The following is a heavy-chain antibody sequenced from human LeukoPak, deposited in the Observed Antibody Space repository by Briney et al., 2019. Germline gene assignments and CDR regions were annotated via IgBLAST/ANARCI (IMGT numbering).Heavy chain of an antibody. J-gene: IGHJ6*02. CDR1: GFTFSSYW. V-gene: IGHV3-7*01. D-gene: IGHD6-13*01. CDR2: IKQDGSEK. CDR3: ARVKRWGIAAARPGYGMDV. Sequence: GGSLRLSCAASGFTFSSYWMSWVRQAPGKGLEWVANIKQDGSEKYYVDSVKGRFTIARDNAKNSLYLQMNSLRAEDTAVYYCARVKRWGIAAARPGYGMDVWGQGTTVTVSS.